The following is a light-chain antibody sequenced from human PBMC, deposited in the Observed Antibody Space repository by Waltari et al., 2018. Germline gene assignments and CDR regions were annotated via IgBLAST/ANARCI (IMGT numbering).Light chain of an antibody. Sequence: SYEVTQPPSVSVSPGQTATITCSGDKLGDKYASWYQQKPGQSPVLIIYQDNKRPSGFPERVSGSISGDTATLTISGTQAMDDADYYCQTWDSSTNLVFCGGTKLTVL. V-gene: IGLV3-1*01. J-gene: IGLJ2*01. CDR2: QDN. CDR1: KLGDKY. CDR3: QTWDSSTNLV.